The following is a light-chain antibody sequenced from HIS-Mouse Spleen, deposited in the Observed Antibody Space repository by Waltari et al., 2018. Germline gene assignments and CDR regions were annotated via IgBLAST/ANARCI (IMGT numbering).Light chain of an antibody. J-gene: IGLJ3*02. CDR3: VLYMGSGIWV. Sequence: QTVVTQEPSFSVSPGGTVTLTCGLSSGSVSTSYYPSWYQQTPGQAPRTLIYSTNTRSPGVPDRFSGSILGNKAALTITGAQADDESDYYCVLYMGSGIWVFGGGTKLTVL. CDR1: SGSVSTSYY. V-gene: IGLV8-61*01. CDR2: STN.